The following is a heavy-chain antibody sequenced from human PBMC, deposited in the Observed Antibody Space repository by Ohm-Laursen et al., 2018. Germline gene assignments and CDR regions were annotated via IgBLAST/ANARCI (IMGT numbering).Heavy chain of an antibody. D-gene: IGHD7-27*01. J-gene: IGHJ6*02. CDR3: ARALGGYPISYYYGMDV. CDR2: IYYSGST. CDR1: GGSISRYY. Sequence: SETLSLTCAVSGGSISRYYWSWIRQPPGKGLEWIGYIYYSGSTNYNPSLKSRVTISVDTSKNQFSLKLSSVTAADTAVYYCARALGGYPISYYYGMDVWGQGTTVTVSS. V-gene: IGHV4-59*01.